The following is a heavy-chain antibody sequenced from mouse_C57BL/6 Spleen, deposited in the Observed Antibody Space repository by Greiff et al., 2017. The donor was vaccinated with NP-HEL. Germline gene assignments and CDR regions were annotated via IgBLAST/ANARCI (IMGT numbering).Heavy chain of an antibody. D-gene: IGHD4-1*01. V-gene: IGHV1-82*01. CDR2: IYPGDGDT. Sequence: VQLQQSGPELVKPGASVKISCKASGYAFSSSWMNWVKQRPGKGLEWIGRIYPGDGDTTYNGKFKGKATLTADKSSSTAYMQLSSLTSEDSAVYFVASRANWEWDWYFDVWGTGTTVTVSS. CDR1: GYAFSSSW. CDR3: ASRANWEWDWYFDV. J-gene: IGHJ1*03.